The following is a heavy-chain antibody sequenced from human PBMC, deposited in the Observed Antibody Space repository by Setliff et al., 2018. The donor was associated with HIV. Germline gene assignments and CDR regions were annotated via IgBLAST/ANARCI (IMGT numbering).Heavy chain of an antibody. CDR2: IYHSGTT. CDR1: GGSISSDAYY. J-gene: IGHJ6*03. CDR3: ARLKIMSRQWLVHYYYYYMDV. V-gene: IGHV4-39*07. D-gene: IGHD6-19*01. Sequence: SETLSLTCTVSGGSISSDAYYWGWIRQPPGKGLEWIGTIYHSGTTYYNPSLKSRVTISVDTSKNQFSLKLSSVTAADTAVYYCARLKIMSRQWLVHYYYYYMDVWGKGTTVTVSS.